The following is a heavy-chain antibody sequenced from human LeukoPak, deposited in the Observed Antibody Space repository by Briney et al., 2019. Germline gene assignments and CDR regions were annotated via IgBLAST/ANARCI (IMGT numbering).Heavy chain of an antibody. V-gene: IGHV3-23*01. J-gene: IGHJ4*02. D-gene: IGHD3-10*01. Sequence: GGSLRLSCAASGFTLSSYAMSWARPPTGKGPEWVSAISGSGGSTYYADSVKGRFTISRDNSKNTLYLQMNSLRAEDTAVYYCAKAGYGSGSYYTLSHFDYWGQGTLVTVSS. CDR1: GFTLSSYA. CDR3: AKAGYGSGSYYTLSHFDY. CDR2: ISGSGGST.